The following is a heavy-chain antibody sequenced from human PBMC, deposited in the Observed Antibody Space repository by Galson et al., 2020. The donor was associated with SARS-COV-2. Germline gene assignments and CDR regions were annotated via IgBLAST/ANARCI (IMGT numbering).Heavy chain of an antibody. J-gene: IGHJ4*02. CDR1: GFTFSSYA. CDR2: ISYDGSNK. V-gene: IGHV3-30*04. D-gene: IGHD3-3*01. Sequence: GGSLRLSCAASGFTFSSYAMHWVRQAPGKGLEWVAVISYDGSNKYYADSVKGRFTISRDNSKNTLYLQMNSLRAEDTAVYYCARDASAFGVVISPYFDYWGQGTLVTVSS. CDR3: ARDASAFGVVISPYFDY.